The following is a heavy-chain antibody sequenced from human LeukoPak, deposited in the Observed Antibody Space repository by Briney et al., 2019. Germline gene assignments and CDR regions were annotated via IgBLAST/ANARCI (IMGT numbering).Heavy chain of an antibody. Sequence: PGGSLRLSCAASGFTFSSYWMNWVRQAPGKGLEWVSSISSTSSHIYYADSVKGRFIISRDNAKNSLYLQMNSLRAEDTAVYYCARDQGDAYYYFDLWGQGTLVTVSS. V-gene: IGHV3-21*01. CDR3: ARDQGDAYYYFDL. D-gene: IGHD1-26*01. J-gene: IGHJ4*02. CDR1: GFTFSSYW. CDR2: ISSTSSHI.